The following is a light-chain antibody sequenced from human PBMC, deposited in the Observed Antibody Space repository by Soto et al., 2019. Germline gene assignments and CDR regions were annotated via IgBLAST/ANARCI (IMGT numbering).Light chain of an antibody. CDR1: NSNIGGNS. V-gene: IGLV1-44*01. Sequence: QSVLSQAPSASGTPGQGVTISCSGSNSNIGGNSVNWYQQLPRTSPKLIIFGNNQRPSGVPDRFSGSKSGTSASPAISGLQSEDEADYYCAAWDDSLNGVVFGGGTKVTVL. CDR3: AAWDDSLNGVV. CDR2: GNN. J-gene: IGLJ3*02.